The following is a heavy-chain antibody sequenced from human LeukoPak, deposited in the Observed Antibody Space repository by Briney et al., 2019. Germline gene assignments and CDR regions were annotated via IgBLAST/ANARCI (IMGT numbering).Heavy chain of an antibody. CDR3: ASRTTYCSSTSCYTSFDY. D-gene: IGHD2-2*02. CDR1: GGSFSGYY. V-gene: IGHV4-34*01. Sequence: SETLSLTCAVYGGSFSGYYWSWIRQPPGKGLEWIGEINHSGSTYYNPSLKSRVTISVDRSKNQFSLKLSSVTAADTAVYYCASRTTYCSSTSCYTSFDYWGQGTLVTVSS. CDR2: INHSGST. J-gene: IGHJ4*02.